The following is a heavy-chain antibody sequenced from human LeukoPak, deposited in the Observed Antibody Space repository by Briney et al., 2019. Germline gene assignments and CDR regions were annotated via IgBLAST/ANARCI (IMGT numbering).Heavy chain of an antibody. D-gene: IGHD3-10*01. V-gene: IGHV3-23*01. Sequence: GGSLRLSCAASGFTFSSYGMHWVRQAPGKGLEWVSAISGSGGSTYYADSVKGRFTISRDNSKNTLYLQMNSLRAEDTAVYYCAKVDRYYYGSGSPYNWFDPWGQGTLVTVSS. CDR1: GFTFSSYG. CDR2: ISGSGGST. J-gene: IGHJ5*02. CDR3: AKVDRYYYGSGSPYNWFDP.